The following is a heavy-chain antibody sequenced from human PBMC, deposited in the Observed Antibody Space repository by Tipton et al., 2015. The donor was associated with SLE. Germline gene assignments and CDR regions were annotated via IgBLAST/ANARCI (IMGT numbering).Heavy chain of an antibody. Sequence: TLSLTCTVSGYSISSDYYWGWIRQPPGKGLEWIGSVYHSGSTYYNPSLKSRVTISVDTSKNQFSLKLNSVTAADTAVYYCARGDMVVVPAAGGGYYYYMDVWGKGTTVTVSS. J-gene: IGHJ6*03. D-gene: IGHD2-2*01. CDR1: GYSISSDYY. CDR2: VYHSGST. V-gene: IGHV4-38-2*02. CDR3: ARGDMVVVPAAGGGYYYYMDV.